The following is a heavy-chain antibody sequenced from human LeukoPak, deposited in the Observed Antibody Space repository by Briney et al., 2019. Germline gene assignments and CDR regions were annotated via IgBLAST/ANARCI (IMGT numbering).Heavy chain of an antibody. CDR3: ARIGYNHYFDY. J-gene: IGHJ4*02. CDR2: INPNSGDT. D-gene: IGHD5-24*01. Sequence: ASVKVSCKASGYTFTDYYLHWVRQAPGQGLEWMGWINPNSGDTNYAQTFQGRVTMTRDTSITTAYLELSRLRSVDTAVYYCARIGYNHYFDYWGQGTLVTVSS. CDR1: GYTFTDYY. V-gene: IGHV1-2*02.